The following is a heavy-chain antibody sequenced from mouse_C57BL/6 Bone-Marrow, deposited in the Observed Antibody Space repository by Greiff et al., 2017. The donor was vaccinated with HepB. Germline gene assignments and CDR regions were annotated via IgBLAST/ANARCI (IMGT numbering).Heavy chain of an antibody. Sequence: QVQLKESGAELVRPGASVKLSCKASGYTFTDYYINWVKQRPGQGLEWIARIYPGSGNTYYNEKFKGKATLTAEKSSSTAYMQLSSLTSEDSAVYFCARSYYSSSYAFWGQGTTLTVSS. V-gene: IGHV1-76*01. D-gene: IGHD1-1*01. CDR1: GYTFTDYY. J-gene: IGHJ2*01. CDR2: IYPGSGNT. CDR3: ARSYYSSSYAF.